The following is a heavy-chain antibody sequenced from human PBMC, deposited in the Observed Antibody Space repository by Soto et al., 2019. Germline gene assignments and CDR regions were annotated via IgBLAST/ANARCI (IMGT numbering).Heavy chain of an antibody. J-gene: IGHJ4*02. CDR3: AHRTTYEVTTPFFDY. CDR1: GFSLSTSGVG. Sequence: QITLKESGPTLVKPPQTLKLTCTFSGFSLSTSGVGVGWIRQPPGKALDWLALIYWDDDTRYSPSLKNRLSITKDTSKNQVVLTMPNMDPVDTATYYCAHRTTYEVTTPFFDYWGQGTLVTVSS. CDR2: IYWDDDT. D-gene: IGHD4-17*01. V-gene: IGHV2-5*02.